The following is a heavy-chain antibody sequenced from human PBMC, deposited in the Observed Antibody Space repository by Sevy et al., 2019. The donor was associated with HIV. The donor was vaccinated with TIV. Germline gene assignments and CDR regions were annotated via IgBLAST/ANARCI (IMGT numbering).Heavy chain of an antibody. Sequence: GGSLRLSCAASGFTFSTSTMNWVRQAPGKGLEWVSLMTSSGSSILYADSVKGRFTISRDNAKNSVFLQRNSLRVDDTAVYYCVRDGWKYWGQGTLVTV. CDR1: GFTFSTST. J-gene: IGHJ4*02. V-gene: IGHV3-21*01. CDR3: VRDGWKY. D-gene: IGHD1-1*01. CDR2: MTSSGSSI.